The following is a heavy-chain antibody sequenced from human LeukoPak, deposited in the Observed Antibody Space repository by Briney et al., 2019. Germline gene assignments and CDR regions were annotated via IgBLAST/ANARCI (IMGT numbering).Heavy chain of an antibody. Sequence: QAGGPLRLSCGASGFTFGSHWMHWVRHAPGKGLVWVSRISPDGSTTGYADCVEGRFTVSRDNAKNTLYLQMNSLRDEDTAFYYCTRDRTSVTLFDYWGHGTLVTVSS. CDR1: GFTFGSHW. V-gene: IGHV3-74*01. D-gene: IGHD4-17*01. J-gene: IGHJ4*01. CDR3: TRDRTSVTLFDY. CDR2: ISPDGSTT.